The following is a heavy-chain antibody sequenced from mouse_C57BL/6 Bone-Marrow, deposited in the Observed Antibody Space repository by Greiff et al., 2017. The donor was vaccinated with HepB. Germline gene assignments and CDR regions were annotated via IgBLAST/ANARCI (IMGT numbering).Heavy chain of an antibody. Sequence: VQLQESGAELVRPGASVKLSCKASGYTFTDYYINWVKQRPGQGLEWIARIYPGSGNTYYNEKFKGKATLTAAKSSSTAYMQLSSLTSEDSAVYFCARRGLRSLYWYFDVWGTGTTVTVSS. J-gene: IGHJ1*03. CDR1: GYTFTDYY. V-gene: IGHV1-76*01. CDR3: ARRGLRSLYWYFDV. D-gene: IGHD1-1*01. CDR2: IYPGSGNT.